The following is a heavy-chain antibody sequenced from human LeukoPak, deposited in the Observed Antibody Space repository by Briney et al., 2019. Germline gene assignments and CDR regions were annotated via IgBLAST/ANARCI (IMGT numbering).Heavy chain of an antibody. Sequence: ASVKVSCKASGYTFTSYAMHWVRQAPGQRLEWMGWINAGNGNTKYSQKFQGRVTITRDTSASTAYMELGSLRSEDTAVYYCARSDGSGWYGGFDYWGQGTLVTVSS. V-gene: IGHV1-3*01. D-gene: IGHD6-19*01. CDR3: ARSDGSGWYGGFDY. CDR1: GYTFTSYA. CDR2: INAGNGNT. J-gene: IGHJ4*02.